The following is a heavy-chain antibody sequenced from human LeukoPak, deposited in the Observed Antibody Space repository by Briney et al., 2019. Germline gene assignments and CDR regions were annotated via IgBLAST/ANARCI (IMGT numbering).Heavy chain of an antibody. CDR3: ARGGWELSAWKDAFDI. CDR2: ISSSGSTI. J-gene: IGHJ3*02. D-gene: IGHD1-26*01. V-gene: IGHV3-11*04. CDR1: GFTFSDYY. Sequence: GGSLRLSCAASGFTFSDYYMSWIRQAPGKGLEWVSYISSSGSTIYYADSVKGRFTISRDNAKNSLYLQMNSLRAEDTAVYYCARGGWELSAWKDAFDIWGQGTMVTVSS.